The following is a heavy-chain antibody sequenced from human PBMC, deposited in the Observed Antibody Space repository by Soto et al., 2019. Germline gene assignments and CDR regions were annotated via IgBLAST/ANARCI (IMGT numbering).Heavy chain of an antibody. J-gene: IGHJ4*02. V-gene: IGHV1-18*01. Sequence: ASVKVSCKTSGYTFSNYGINWVRQAPEEGLDWVGWISGYNGDTDYAQKFHGRVTLTTDTSTRTAYMELRSLSSDDTAVYYCARLAAAGTGMRYWGQGTQVTVSS. CDR2: ISGYNGDT. CDR3: ARLAAAGTGMRY. D-gene: IGHD6-13*01. CDR1: GYTFSNYG.